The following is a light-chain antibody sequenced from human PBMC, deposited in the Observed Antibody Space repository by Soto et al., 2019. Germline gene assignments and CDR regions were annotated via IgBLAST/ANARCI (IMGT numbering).Light chain of an antibody. Sequence: SALTQPASVSGSPGQSITISCTGTSSDVGSYNLVPWYQQHPGKAPKLMIYEVSKRPSGVSNRFSGSKSGNTASLTISGLQAEDEADYYCCSYAGSSTFPYVFGTGTKVTVL. CDR1: SSDVGSYNL. CDR2: EVS. CDR3: CSYAGSSTFPYV. J-gene: IGLJ1*01. V-gene: IGLV2-23*02.